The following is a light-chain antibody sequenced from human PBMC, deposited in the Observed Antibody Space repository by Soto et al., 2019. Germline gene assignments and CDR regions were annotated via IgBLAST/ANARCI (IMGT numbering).Light chain of an antibody. CDR3: QLYGRSLWT. Sequence: EIVLTQSPGTLSLSPGERATLSCRASQTVTSSYLAWYQQRPGQAPRLLIYGASSRATGIPDRFSGSGSGTDFTRTISRLEPEDVAVYYCQLYGRSLWTFGQGTNVEIK. CDR2: GAS. V-gene: IGKV3-20*01. J-gene: IGKJ1*01. CDR1: QTVTSSY.